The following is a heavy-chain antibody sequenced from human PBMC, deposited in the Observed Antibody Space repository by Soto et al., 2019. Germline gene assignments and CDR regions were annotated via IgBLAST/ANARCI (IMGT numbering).Heavy chain of an antibody. CDR1: GFTFSSYE. V-gene: IGHV3-48*03. Sequence: GGSLRLSCAASGFTFSSYEMNWVRQAPGKGLAWVSYISSSGSTIYYADTVKGRFTISGDNANNSLYLQMNSQRAEDTAFYYCARRPGYYGMCVWGQGTTVTVAS. J-gene: IGHJ6*02. CDR3: ARRPGYYGMCV. D-gene: IGHD2-8*02. CDR2: ISSSGSTI.